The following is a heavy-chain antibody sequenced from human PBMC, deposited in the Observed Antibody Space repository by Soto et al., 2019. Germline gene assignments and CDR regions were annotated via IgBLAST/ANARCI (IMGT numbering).Heavy chain of an antibody. V-gene: IGHV3-66*04. CDR1: GFSVSSNY. CDR2: VYSVGST. CDR3: AGHSHKDY. J-gene: IGHJ4*02. Sequence: EVQLVESGGGLVQPGGSLRLSCAASGFSVSSNYVSWVRQAPGKGLEWVSVVYSVGSTYYADSVKGRFTSSRDSSKNTLYLQMSSLRAEGTAVYYCAGHSHKDYWGQGALVTVSS.